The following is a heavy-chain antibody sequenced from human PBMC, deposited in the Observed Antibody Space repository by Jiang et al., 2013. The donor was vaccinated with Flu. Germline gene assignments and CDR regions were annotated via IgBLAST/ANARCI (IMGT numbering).Heavy chain of an antibody. CDR1: SGVG. V-gene: IGHV2-5*01. D-gene: IGHD1-20*01. Sequence: SGVGVGWIRQPPGKALEWLALIYWHDDKRYSPSLKSRLTIAKDTSKSQVVLTMTNMDPVDTATYYCAHRRYTGGVTGIYGMDVWGQGTTVTVSS. CDR3: AHRRYTGGVTGIYGMDV. J-gene: IGHJ6*02. CDR2: IYWHDDK.